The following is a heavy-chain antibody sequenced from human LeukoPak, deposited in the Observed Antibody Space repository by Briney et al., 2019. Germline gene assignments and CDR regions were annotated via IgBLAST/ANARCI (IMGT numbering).Heavy chain of an antibody. V-gene: IGHV4-59*01. J-gene: IGHJ4*02. Sequence: SSETLSLTCTVSGGSISSYYWSWVRQPPGKGLEWVGYIYYSGSTNYNPSLKSRVTISVDTSKNQFSLKLSSVTAADTAVYYCAREALNAYDSSGYYVWGQGTLATVSS. D-gene: IGHD3-22*01. CDR1: GGSISSYY. CDR3: AREALNAYDSSGYYV. CDR2: IYYSGST.